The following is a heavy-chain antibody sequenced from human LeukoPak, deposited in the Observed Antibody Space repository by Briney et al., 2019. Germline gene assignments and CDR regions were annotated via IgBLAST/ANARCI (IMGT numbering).Heavy chain of an antibody. CDR2: IIPICGTA. CDR3: AREKGYYDSSGYYYFSHFDY. J-gene: IGHJ4*02. CDR1: GGTFSSYA. V-gene: IGHV1-69*01. D-gene: IGHD3-22*01. Sequence: GSSVKVSCKASGGTFSSYAISWVRQAPVQGLEWMGGIIPICGTANYAQKLQGRVTITADESTSTAYMELSSLRSEDTAVYYCAREKGYYDSSGYYYFSHFDYWGQGTPVTVSS.